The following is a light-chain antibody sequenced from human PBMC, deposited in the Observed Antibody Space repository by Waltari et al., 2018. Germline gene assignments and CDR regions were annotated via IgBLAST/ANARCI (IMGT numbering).Light chain of an antibody. CDR1: QSISSN. CDR2: GTS. Sequence: ELVMTQSPATLSVSPGERATLSCRASQSISSNLAWYQQKFGQAPRLLLYGTSTRATDVPARFSGSGSGTEFTLTISSLQSEDFAVYYCQHYNNWPLEYTFGQGTKLEI. J-gene: IGKJ2*01. CDR3: QHYNNWPLEYT. V-gene: IGKV3-15*01.